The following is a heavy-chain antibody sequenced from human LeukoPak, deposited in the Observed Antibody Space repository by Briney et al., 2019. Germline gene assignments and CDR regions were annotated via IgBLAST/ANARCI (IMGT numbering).Heavy chain of an antibody. CDR3: AREQWLRLLIDY. Sequence: SETLSLTCTVSGGSISSSSYYWGWPRQPPGKGLEWIGSIYYSGSTYYNPSLKSRVTISVDTSKNQFSLKLSSVTAADTAVYYCAREQWLRLLIDYWGQGTLVTVSS. CDR1: GGSISSSSYY. CDR2: IYYSGST. V-gene: IGHV4-39*07. J-gene: IGHJ4*02. D-gene: IGHD6-19*01.